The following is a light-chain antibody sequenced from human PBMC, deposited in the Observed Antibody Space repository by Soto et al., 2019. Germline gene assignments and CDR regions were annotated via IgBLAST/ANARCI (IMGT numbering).Light chain of an antibody. CDR3: QQYGNSPLT. V-gene: IGKV3-20*01. J-gene: IGKJ4*01. CDR1: QSVTSSY. Sequence: ESVLTQSPGTLSLSPGERATLPCRASQSVTSSYLACYQQKPGQAPRLLLYGAASRATGIPDRCSGSGSVTDFTLTISSLEPGDFSVYYCQQYGNSPLTFGGGTKVEIK. CDR2: GAA.